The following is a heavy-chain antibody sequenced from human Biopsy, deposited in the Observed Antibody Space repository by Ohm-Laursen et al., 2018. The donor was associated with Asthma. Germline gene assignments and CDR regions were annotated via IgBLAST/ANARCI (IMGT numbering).Heavy chain of an antibody. CDR1: GCTFNSAG. CDR2: ISVYNGNT. D-gene: IGHD3-10*01. CDR3: ARAVDYSHYYGIDV. V-gene: IGHV1-18*01. J-gene: IGHJ6*02. Sequence: ASVKVSCKTSGCTFNSAGITWVRQAPGQGLEWMGWISVYNGNTKVAQKLQDRVTTITDTSTSTAYMELRSLRSDDTAVYFCARAVDYSHYYGIDVWGQGTTVTVS.